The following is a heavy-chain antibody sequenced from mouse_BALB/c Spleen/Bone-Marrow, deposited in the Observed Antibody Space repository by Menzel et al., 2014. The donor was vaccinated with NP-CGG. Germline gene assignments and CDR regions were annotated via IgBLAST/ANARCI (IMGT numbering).Heavy chain of an antibody. CDR2: IRNKANGYTT. J-gene: IGHJ3*01. Sequence: EVKLVESGGGLVQPGGSLRLSCATSGFTFTDYYMSWVRQPPGKALEWLGFIRNKANGYTTEYSASVKGRFTISRDNSQSILYLQMNTLRAEDSATYYCARDSPHWDGFAYWGQGTLVTVSA. V-gene: IGHV7-3*02. CDR1: GFTFTDYY. CDR3: ARDSPHWDGFAY. D-gene: IGHD4-1*01.